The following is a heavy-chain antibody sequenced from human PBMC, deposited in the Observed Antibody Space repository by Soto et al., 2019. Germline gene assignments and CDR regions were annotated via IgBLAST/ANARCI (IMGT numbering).Heavy chain of an antibody. CDR2: ISGSGGST. CDR1: GFTFSSYA. J-gene: IGHJ4*02. V-gene: IGHV3-23*01. Sequence: EVQLLESGGGLVQPGGSLRLSCAASGFTFSSYAMSWVRQAPGKGLEWVSAISGSGGSTYYADSVKGRFTISRDNSKNTLYLQMNSLRAEDTAIYYCASPYYDILPLADYWGQGTLVTVSS. D-gene: IGHD3-9*01. CDR3: ASPYYDILPLADY.